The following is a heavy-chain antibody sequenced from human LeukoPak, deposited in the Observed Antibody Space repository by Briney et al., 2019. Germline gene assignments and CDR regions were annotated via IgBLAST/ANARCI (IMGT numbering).Heavy chain of an antibody. V-gene: IGHV1-18*01. Sequence: ASVKVSCKASGYTFTNYGITWVRQAPGQGLEWMGWISAYNSNTKYAQKFQGRVTMTTDTSTSTAYMELRSLRSDDTAVYYCARGHYYYDSSGYYPLEYWGQGTLVTVSS. CDR3: ARGHYYYDSSGYYPLEY. CDR2: ISAYNSNT. CDR1: GYTFTNYG. J-gene: IGHJ4*02. D-gene: IGHD3-22*01.